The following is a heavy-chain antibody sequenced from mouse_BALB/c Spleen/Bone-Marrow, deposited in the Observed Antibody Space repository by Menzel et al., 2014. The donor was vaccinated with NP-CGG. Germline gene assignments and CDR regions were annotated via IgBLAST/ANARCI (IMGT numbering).Heavy chain of an antibody. J-gene: IGHJ2*01. Sequence: LKESGSELVRPGASVKLSCKASGYTFINYWIHWVKQRPGKGLEWIGNFYPGSGTTNYDEKFKTKATLTVDTFSSTAYMQLSSLTSEDSAVYYCTKGNCFFDYWGQGTTLTVSS. CDR2: FYPGSGTT. V-gene: IGHV1S22*01. CDR1: GYTFINYW. D-gene: IGHD2-1*01. CDR3: TKGNCFFDY.